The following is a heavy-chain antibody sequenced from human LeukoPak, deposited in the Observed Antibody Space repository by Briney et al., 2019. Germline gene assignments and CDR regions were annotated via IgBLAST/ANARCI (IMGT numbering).Heavy chain of an antibody. CDR2: IYPGDSDT. CDR3: ARRRYYYDSSGYYPGAVFDY. Sequence: GESLKISCKGSGYSFTSYWIGWVRQMPGKGLEWMGIIYPGDSDTRYSPSFQGQVTISADKSISIAYLQWSSLKASDTAMYYCARRRYYYDSSGYYPGAVFDYWGQGTLVTVSS. D-gene: IGHD3-22*01. CDR1: GYSFTSYW. J-gene: IGHJ4*02. V-gene: IGHV5-51*01.